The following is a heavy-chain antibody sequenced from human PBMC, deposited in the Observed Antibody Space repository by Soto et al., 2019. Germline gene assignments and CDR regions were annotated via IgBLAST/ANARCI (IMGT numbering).Heavy chain of an antibody. V-gene: IGHV3-48*02. CDR3: ARDFAWAFDY. J-gene: IGHJ4*02. D-gene: IGHD1-26*01. CDR1: GFTFSSYS. CDR2: ISTNSRTI. Sequence: EVQLVESGGGLVQPGGSLRLSCVASGFTFSSYSRNWVRQAPGKGLEWVSYISTNSRTIHYADSVKGRFTISRDNAKNSLYLQMNSLRDEDTAVYYCARDFAWAFDYWGQGTLLTVSP.